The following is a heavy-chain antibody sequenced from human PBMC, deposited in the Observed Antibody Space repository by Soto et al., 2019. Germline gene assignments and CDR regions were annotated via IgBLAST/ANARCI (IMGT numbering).Heavy chain of an antibody. D-gene: IGHD2-2*01. J-gene: IGHJ4*02. CDR1: GFTFSSYA. V-gene: IGHV3-23*01. CDR2: ISGSGGST. CDR3: AKDEYCSSTSCYVRFDY. Sequence: GGSLRLSCAASGFTFSSYAMSWVRQAPGKGLEWVSAISGSGGSTYYADSVKGRFTISRDNSKNTLYLQMNSLRAEDTAVYYCAKDEYCSSTSCYVRFDYWGQGTLVTVSS.